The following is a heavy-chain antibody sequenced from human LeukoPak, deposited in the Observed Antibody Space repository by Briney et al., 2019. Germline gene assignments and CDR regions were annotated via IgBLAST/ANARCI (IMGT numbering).Heavy chain of an antibody. Sequence: ASVKVSCKASGYTFTGYYMHWVRQAPGQGLEWMGWINPNSGGTNYAQKFRGWVTMTRDTSISTAYMELSRLRSDDTAVYYCARDVDTSMVTNWFDPWGQGTLVTVSS. D-gene: IGHD5-18*01. CDR2: INPNSGGT. J-gene: IGHJ5*02. V-gene: IGHV1-2*04. CDR1: GYTFTGYY. CDR3: ARDVDTSMVTNWFDP.